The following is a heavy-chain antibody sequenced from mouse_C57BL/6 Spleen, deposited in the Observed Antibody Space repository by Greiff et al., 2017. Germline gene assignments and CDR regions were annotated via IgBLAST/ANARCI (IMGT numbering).Heavy chain of an antibody. J-gene: IGHJ4*01. V-gene: IGHV1-55*01. D-gene: IGHD2-4*01. CDR3: ARVYYDYEGGYAMDY. CDR2: IYPGSGST. Sequence: VQLQQSGAELVKPGASVKMSCKASGYTFTSYWITWVKQRPGQGLEWIGDIYPGSGSTNYNEKFKSKATLTVDTSSSTAYMQLSSLTSEDSAVYYCARVYYDYEGGYAMDYWGQGTSVTVSS. CDR1: GYTFTSYW.